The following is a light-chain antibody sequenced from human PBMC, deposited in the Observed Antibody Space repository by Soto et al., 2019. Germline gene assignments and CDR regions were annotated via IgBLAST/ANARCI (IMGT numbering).Light chain of an antibody. CDR2: GAS. CDR3: QQYNNWPRGT. V-gene: IGKV3-15*01. CDR1: QSVSSN. J-gene: IGKJ1*01. Sequence: EIVLTQSPCTRSLSPGERSTLSFGASQSVSSNLAWYQHKPGQAPRLLIYGASTRATGIPARFSGSGSGTEFTLTISSLQSEDFAVYYCQQYNNWPRGTFGQGTKVDIK.